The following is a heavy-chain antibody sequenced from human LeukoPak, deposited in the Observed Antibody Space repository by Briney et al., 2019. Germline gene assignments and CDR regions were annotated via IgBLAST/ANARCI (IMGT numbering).Heavy chain of an antibody. D-gene: IGHD3-22*01. CDR1: GFTFSTYS. J-gene: IGHJ4*02. CDR2: IRSKAYGGTT. CDR3: TRDRLTNYYDSSGYL. V-gene: IGHV3-49*04. Sequence: GGSLRLSCATSGFTFSTYSMNWVRQAPGKGLEWVGFIRSKAYGGTTEYAASVKGRFTISRDDSKSIAYLQMNSLKTEDTAVYYCTRDRLTNYYDSSGYLWGQGTLVTVSS.